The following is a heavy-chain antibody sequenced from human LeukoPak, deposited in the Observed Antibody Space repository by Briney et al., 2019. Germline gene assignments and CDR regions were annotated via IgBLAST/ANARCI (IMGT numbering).Heavy chain of an antibody. D-gene: IGHD5-12*01. CDR1: GGSISSGSYY. CDR3: ARSYRIVATAGCNWFDP. Sequence: SETMSLTCTVSGGSISSGSYYWSWILQPAGKGLEWFGRIYTSVRTNYNPSLKSRLNISVDTSTNQFSLKLSSVTAADTAVYYCARSYRIVATAGCNWFDPWGQGTLVTVSS. CDR2: IYTSVRT. V-gene: IGHV4-61*02. J-gene: IGHJ5*02.